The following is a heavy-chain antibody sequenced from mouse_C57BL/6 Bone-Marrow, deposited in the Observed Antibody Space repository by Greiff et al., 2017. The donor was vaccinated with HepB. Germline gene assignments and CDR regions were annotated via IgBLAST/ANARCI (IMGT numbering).Heavy chain of an antibody. CDR3: ARRAQATYDY. Sequence: VQLQQPGAELVKPGASVKLSCKASGYTFPSYWMQWVKQRPGQGLEWIGEIDPSDSYTNYNQKFKGKATLTVDTSSSTAYMQLSSLTSEDSAVYYCARRAQATYDYWGQGTTLTVSS. D-gene: IGHD3-2*02. CDR2: IDPSDSYT. V-gene: IGHV1-50*01. CDR1: GYTFPSYW. J-gene: IGHJ2*01.